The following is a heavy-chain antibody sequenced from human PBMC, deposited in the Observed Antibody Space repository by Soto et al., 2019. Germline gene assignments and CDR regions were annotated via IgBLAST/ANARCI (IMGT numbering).Heavy chain of an antibody. CDR1: GFTFGDYA. J-gene: IGHJ3*02. Sequence: GSLRLSCTASGFTFGDYAMSWFRQAPGKGLEWVGFIRSKAYGGTTEYAASVKGRFTISRDDSKSIAYLQMNSLKTEDTAVYYCTRADIVVVVAATDACDIWGQGTMVTVSS. V-gene: IGHV3-49*03. D-gene: IGHD2-15*01. CDR2: IRSKAYGGTT. CDR3: TRADIVVVVAATDACDI.